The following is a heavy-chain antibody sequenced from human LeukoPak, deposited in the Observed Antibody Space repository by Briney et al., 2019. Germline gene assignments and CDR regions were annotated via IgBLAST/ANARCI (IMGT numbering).Heavy chain of an antibody. CDR1: GFTFSSYW. D-gene: IGHD5-12*01. Sequence: GGSLRLSCAASGFTFSSYWMSWVRQAPGKGLEWEANIKQDGSEKYYVDSVKGRFTISRDNAKNSLYLQMNSLRAEDTAVYYCARDGEWLRFDYFDYWGQGTLVTVSS. V-gene: IGHV3-7*01. CDR2: IKQDGSEK. CDR3: ARDGEWLRFDYFDY. J-gene: IGHJ4*02.